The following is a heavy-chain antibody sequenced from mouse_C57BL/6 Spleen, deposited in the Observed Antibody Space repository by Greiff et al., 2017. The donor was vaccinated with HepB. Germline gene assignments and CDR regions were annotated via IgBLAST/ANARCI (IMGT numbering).Heavy chain of an antibody. CDR2: IYPGDGDT. D-gene: IGHD2-5*01. J-gene: IGHJ3*01. V-gene: IGHV1-82*01. CDR3: ARGRSNLFAY. Sequence: QVQLQQSGPELVKPGASVKISCKASGYAFSSSWMNWVKQRPGKGLEWIGRIYPGDGDTNYNGKFKGKATLTADKSSSTAYMQLSSLTSEDSAVYFCARGRSNLFAYWGQGTLVTVSA. CDR1: GYAFSSSW.